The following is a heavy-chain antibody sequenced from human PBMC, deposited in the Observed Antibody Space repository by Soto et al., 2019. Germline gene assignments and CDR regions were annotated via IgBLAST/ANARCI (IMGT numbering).Heavy chain of an antibody. J-gene: IGHJ4*02. Sequence: SETLSLTCTVSGGPISSYYWSWIRQPAGKGLEWIGRIYTSGSTNYNPSLKSRVTMSVDTSKNQFSLKLSSVTAADTAVYYCARGVRSSSSSGRDMGVFDYWGQGTLVTVSS. V-gene: IGHV4-4*07. D-gene: IGHD6-6*01. CDR2: IYTSGST. CDR1: GGPISSYY. CDR3: ARGVRSSSSSGRDMGVFDY.